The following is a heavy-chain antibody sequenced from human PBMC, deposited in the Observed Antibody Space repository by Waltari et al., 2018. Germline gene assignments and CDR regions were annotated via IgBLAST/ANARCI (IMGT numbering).Heavy chain of an antibody. CDR1: GGSISSGGYY. J-gene: IGHJ5*02. Sequence: QVQLQESGPGLVKPSQTLSLTCTVSGGSISSGGYYWSWIRQHPGKGLEWIGYIYYSGSTYYNRSLKSRVTISVDTSKTQCSLKLSSVTAADTAVYYCAREWGRAAAALIPWFDPWGQGTLVTVSS. CDR3: AREWGRAAAALIPWFDP. CDR2: IYYSGST. D-gene: IGHD6-13*01. V-gene: IGHV4-31*03.